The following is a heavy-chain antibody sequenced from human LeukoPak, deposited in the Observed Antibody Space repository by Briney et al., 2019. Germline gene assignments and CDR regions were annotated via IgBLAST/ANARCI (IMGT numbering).Heavy chain of an antibody. CDR1: GFTFSSYS. D-gene: IGHD2-15*01. CDR3: ARGVVVAAPGDAFDI. V-gene: IGHV3-21*01. Sequence: PGGSLRLSCAASGFTFSSYSMNWVRQAPGKGLEWVSSISSSSSYIYYADSVKGRFTISRDNAKNSLYLQMNSLRAEDTAVYYCARGVVVAAPGDAFDIWGQGTMVTVSS. J-gene: IGHJ3*02. CDR2: ISSSSSYI.